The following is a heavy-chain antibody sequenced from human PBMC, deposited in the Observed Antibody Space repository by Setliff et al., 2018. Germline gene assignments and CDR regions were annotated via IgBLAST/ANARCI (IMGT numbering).Heavy chain of an antibody. V-gene: IGHV1-46*01. D-gene: IGHD6-13*01. CDR3: ARGGMAAANRKGVFEY. J-gene: IGHJ4*02. CDR1: GYSLTRYY. CDR2: LNPGGGSA. Sequence: ASVKVSCKASGYSLTRYYMHWVRQAPGQGLEWMGILNPGGGSASYAEKFQGRVTMTRDTSTSTFYMEVNILRSDDTAVYYCARGGMAAANRKGVFEYWGQGTLVTVS.